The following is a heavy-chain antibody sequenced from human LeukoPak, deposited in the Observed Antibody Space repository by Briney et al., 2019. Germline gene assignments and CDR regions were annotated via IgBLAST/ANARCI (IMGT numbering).Heavy chain of an antibody. V-gene: IGHV1-8*01. J-gene: IGHJ4*02. CDR1: GYTFTSYD. CDR3: ARDLFRRYYDSSGYLIGGVAEDYFDY. Sequence: EASVKVSCKASGYTFTSYDINWVRQATGQGLEWMGWMNPNSGNTGYAQKFQGRVTMTRNTSISTAYMELSSLRSEDTAVYYCARDLFRRYYDSSGYLIGGVAEDYFDYWGQGTLVTVSS. CDR2: MNPNSGNT. D-gene: IGHD3-22*01.